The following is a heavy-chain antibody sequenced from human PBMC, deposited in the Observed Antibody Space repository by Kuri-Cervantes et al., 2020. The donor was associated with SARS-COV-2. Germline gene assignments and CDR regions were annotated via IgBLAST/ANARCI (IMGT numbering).Heavy chain of an antibody. D-gene: IGHD6-6*01. CDR1: GGTFSSYA. J-gene: IGHJ4*02. Sequence: SVKVSCNASGGTFSSYAINWVRQALGQGLEWIGWIIPIFGTANYAQKFQGRVTITTDESTSTAYMELSSLRSEDTAVYYCARVKDSSSSYFDYCGQGTLVTVSS. CDR3: ARVKDSSSSYFDY. V-gene: IGHV1-69*05. CDR2: IIPIFGTA.